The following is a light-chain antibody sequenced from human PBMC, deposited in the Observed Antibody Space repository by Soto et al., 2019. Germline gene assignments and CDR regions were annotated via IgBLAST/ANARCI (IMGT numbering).Light chain of an antibody. J-gene: IGLJ2*01. CDR1: SGHSTYA. CDR2: LNSDGSH. V-gene: IGLV4-69*01. Sequence: QSVLTKSPSASASLGASVKLTCTLSSGHSTYAIAWHQQQPEKGPRYLMKLNSDGSHNKGDGIPDRFSGSSSGAERYLTISSLQSEDEADYYCQTWGTGIRVFGGGTKLTVL. CDR3: QTWGTGIRV.